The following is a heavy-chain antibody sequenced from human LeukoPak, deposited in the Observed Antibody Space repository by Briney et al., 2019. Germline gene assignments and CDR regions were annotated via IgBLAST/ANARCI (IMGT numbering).Heavy chain of an antibody. CDR2: ISGSGAGT. CDR3: AKEDYHDSSGYWDY. CDR1: GFTFSSYA. J-gene: IGHJ4*02. Sequence: GGSLRLPCEASGFTFSSYAMSWVRQAPGKGLEWVSGISGSGAGTYYADFVKGRFTISRDNSKNTLYLQMNSLRAEDTAVYYCAKEDYHDSSGYWDYWGQGTLVTVSS. D-gene: IGHD3-22*01. V-gene: IGHV3-23*01.